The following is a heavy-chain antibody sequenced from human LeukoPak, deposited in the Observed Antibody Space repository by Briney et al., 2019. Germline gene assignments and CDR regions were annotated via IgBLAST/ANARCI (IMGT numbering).Heavy chain of an antibody. Sequence: SETLSLTCTVSGGSISSSNYYWGWIRQPPGKGLEWIGSIYYSGSTYYNPSLKSRVTISVDTSKNQFSLKLSSVTAADTAVYYCARRCSSTSCYQRGGFDYWGQGTLVTVSS. J-gene: IGHJ4*02. CDR3: ARRCSSTSCYQRGGFDY. D-gene: IGHD2-2*01. CDR2: IYYSGST. CDR1: GGSISSSNYY. V-gene: IGHV4-39*01.